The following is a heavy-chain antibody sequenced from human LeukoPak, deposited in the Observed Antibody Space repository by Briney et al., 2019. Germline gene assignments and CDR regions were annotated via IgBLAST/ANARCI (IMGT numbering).Heavy chain of an antibody. CDR2: ISAYNGNT. CDR3: ARAQLYGGNGGWSDY. Sequence: GASVKVSCKASGYTFTSYGISRVRQAPGQGLEWMGWISAYNGNTNYAQKLQGRVTMTTDTSTSTAYMELRSLRSDDTAVYYCARAQLYGGNGGWSDYWGQGTLVTVSS. D-gene: IGHD4-23*01. CDR1: GYTFTSYG. J-gene: IGHJ4*02. V-gene: IGHV1-18*01.